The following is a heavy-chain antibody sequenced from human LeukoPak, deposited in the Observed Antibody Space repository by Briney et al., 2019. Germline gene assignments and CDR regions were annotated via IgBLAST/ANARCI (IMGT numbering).Heavy chain of an antibody. V-gene: IGHV3-53*04. CDR1: GFTVSSDH. CDR2: LYSGGST. CDR3: VYFDAIMATGDY. J-gene: IGHJ4*02. D-gene: IGHD3-22*01. Sequence: PGGSLRLSCAASGFTVSSDHVNWVRQAPGKGLEWVSVLYSGGSTYYADSVKGRFTISRHDSQNTLYLQMNSLRADDTAVYYCVYFDAIMATGDYWGQGTLVTVSS.